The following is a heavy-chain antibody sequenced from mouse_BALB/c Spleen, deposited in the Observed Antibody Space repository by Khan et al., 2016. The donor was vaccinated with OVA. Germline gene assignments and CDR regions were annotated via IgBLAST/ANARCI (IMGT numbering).Heavy chain of an antibody. CDR3: ARGYDFFAY. D-gene: IGHD2-14*01. V-gene: IGHV1-26*01. CDR1: GYSFTVYY. J-gene: IGHJ3*01. CDR2: VNPNNGDT. Sequence: EVKLQESGPDLVKPGASVKISCKASGYSFTVYYMSWVKQSHGKSPEWIGRVNPNNGDTNYNQKFTGKAILTVDKSSSTAYMELRSLTSEDSAVYFCARGYDFFAYWGQGTLVTVSA.